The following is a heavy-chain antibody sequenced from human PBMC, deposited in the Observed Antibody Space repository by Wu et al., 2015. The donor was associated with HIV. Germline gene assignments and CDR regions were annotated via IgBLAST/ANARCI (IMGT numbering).Heavy chain of an antibody. CDR1: GYTFTGYY. V-gene: IGHV1-2*02. CDR3: VSGLYGGSPYNYFDP. Sequence: QVQLVQSGAEVKKPGASVKVSCKASGYTFTGYYMHWVRQAPGQGLEWMGWINPNSGGSGGTNYAQKFQGRVTMTRDTSISTAYMELSRLRSADTAVYYCVSGLYGGSPYNYFDPWGQGTLVTVSS. D-gene: IGHD1-26*01. CDR2: INPNSGGSGGT. J-gene: IGHJ5*02.